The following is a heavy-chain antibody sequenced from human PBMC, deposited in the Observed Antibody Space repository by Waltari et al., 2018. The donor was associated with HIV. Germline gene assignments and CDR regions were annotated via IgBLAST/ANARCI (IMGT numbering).Heavy chain of an antibody. CDR1: GCTFASYD. D-gene: IGHD5-12*01. CDR2: MNPNSGNT. V-gene: IGHV1-8*01. J-gene: IGHJ6*02. CDR3: IYSGYDSYYGMDV. Sequence: QVQLVQSGAEVKKPGASVKVSCNASGCTFASYDFNWLRQATGQGLEWMGWMNPNSGNTGYAQKFQGRVTMTRNTSISTAYMELSSLRSEDTAVYYCIYSGYDSYYGMDVWGQGTTVTVSS.